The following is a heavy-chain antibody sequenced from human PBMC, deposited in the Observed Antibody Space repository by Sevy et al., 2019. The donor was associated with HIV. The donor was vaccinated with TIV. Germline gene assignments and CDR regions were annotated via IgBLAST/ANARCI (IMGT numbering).Heavy chain of an antibody. CDR3: ARVPRGTTHWYYGMDV. D-gene: IGHD4-17*01. V-gene: IGHV1-69*13. Sequence: ASVKLSCKASGGTFSSYAISWVRQAPGQGLEWMGGIIPIFGTANYAQKFQGRVTITADESTSTAYMELSSLRSEDTAVYYCARVPRGTTHWYYGMDVWGQGTTVTVSS. J-gene: IGHJ6*02. CDR2: IIPIFGTA. CDR1: GGTFSSYA.